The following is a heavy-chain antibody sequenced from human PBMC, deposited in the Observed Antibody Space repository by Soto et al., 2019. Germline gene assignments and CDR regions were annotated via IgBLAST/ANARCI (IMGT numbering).Heavy chain of an antibody. J-gene: IGHJ6*02. V-gene: IGHV3-64D*06. CDR2: ISSNGGST. CDR3: VKGSGYYYDSSGYYKPHDYYGMDV. Sequence: LRLSCSASGFTFSSYAMHWVRQAPGKGLEYVSAISSNGGSTYYADSVKGRFTISRDNSKNTLYLQMSSLRAEDTAVYYCVKGSGYYYDSSGYYKPHDYYGMDVWGQGTTVTVSS. CDR1: GFTFSSYA. D-gene: IGHD3-22*01.